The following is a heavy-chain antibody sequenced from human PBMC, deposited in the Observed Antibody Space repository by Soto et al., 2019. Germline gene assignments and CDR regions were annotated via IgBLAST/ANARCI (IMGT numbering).Heavy chain of an antibody. Sequence: EVQLLESGGGLVQPGGSLRLSCAASGFTFSRHGMSWVRQAPGKGLEWVSALTSSGGTTYYADSVKGRFTISRDNSKNLLYLLMSSLIVEHTAVYYCALVMGGWLTQFYFDSWGQGALVTVAS. CDR3: ALVMGGWLTQFYFDS. J-gene: IGHJ4*02. V-gene: IGHV3-23*01. D-gene: IGHD3-16*01. CDR1: GFTFSRHG. CDR2: LTSSGGTT.